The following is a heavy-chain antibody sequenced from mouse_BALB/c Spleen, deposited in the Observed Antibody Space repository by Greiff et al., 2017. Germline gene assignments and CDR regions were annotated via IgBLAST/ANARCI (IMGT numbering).Heavy chain of an antibody. D-gene: IGHD2-3*01. CDR3: VRRDGYYDAMDY. CDR2: IRSKSNNYAT. V-gene: IGHV10-1*02. Sequence: EVQLQESGGGLVQPKGSLKLSCAASGFTFNTYAMNWVRQAPGKGLEWVARIRSKSNNYATYYADSVKDRFTISRDDSQSMLYLQMNNLKTEDTAMYYCVRRDGYYDAMDYWGQGTSVTVSS. CDR1: GFTFNTYA. J-gene: IGHJ4*01.